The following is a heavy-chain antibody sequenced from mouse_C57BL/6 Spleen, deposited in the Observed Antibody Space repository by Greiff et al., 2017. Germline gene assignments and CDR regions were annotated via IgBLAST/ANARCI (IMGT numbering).Heavy chain of an antibody. D-gene: IGHD2-5*01. Sequence: VKLMESGAELVKPGASVKISCKASGYAFSSYWMNWVKQRPGKGLEWIGQIYPGDGDTNYNGKFKGKATLTADKSSSTAYMQLSSLTSEDSAVYFCARWSNYWYFDVWGTGTTVTVSS. CDR1: GYAFSSYW. J-gene: IGHJ1*03. CDR2: IYPGDGDT. CDR3: ARWSNYWYFDV. V-gene: IGHV1-80*01.